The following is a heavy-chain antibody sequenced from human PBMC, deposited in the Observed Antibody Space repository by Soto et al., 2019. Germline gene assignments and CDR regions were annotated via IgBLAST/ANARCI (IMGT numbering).Heavy chain of an antibody. J-gene: IGHJ5*02. CDR3: ATVTGTNNWFGP. V-gene: IGHV4-4*02. D-gene: IGHD1-1*01. CDR2: IYHSGST. CDR1: SGSISSSNW. Sequence: QVQLQESGPGLVKPSGTLSLTCTVSSGSISSSNWWSWVRQPPGKGLEWIGEIYHSGSTNYNPSLKSRVTVSVDKSKNQFSLKVSSVTAADTALYYCATVTGTNNWFGPWGQGTLVTVSS.